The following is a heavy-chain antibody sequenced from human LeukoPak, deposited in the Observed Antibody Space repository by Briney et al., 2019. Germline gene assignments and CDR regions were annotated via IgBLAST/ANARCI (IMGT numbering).Heavy chain of an antibody. CDR2: IYHSGST. CDR1: GYSISGGYY. V-gene: IGHV4-38-2*01. J-gene: IGHJ4*02. Sequence: SETLSLTCAVSGYSISGGYYWGWIRQPPGKGLEWIGSIYHSGSTYYNPSLKSRVTISEDTSKNQFSLKLSSVTAADTAVYYCARLSIVGATLPDFDYWGQGTLVTVSS. D-gene: IGHD1-26*01. CDR3: ARLSIVGATLPDFDY.